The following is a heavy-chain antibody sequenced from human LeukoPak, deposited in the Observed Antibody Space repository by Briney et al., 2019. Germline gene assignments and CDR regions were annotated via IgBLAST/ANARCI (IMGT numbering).Heavy chain of an antibody. CDR2: INPNNGGT. V-gene: IGHV1-2*02. CDR1: GYTFTGNY. Sequence: ASVKVPCKASGYTFTGNYLHWVRQAPGQGLEWMGWINPNNGGTNYGQKFRGRVTMTRDTSTTTACMELSRLRSDDTALYYCAREKYYYDSSGPHGFDIWGQGTMVTVSS. J-gene: IGHJ3*02. D-gene: IGHD3-22*01. CDR3: AREKYYYDSSGPHGFDI.